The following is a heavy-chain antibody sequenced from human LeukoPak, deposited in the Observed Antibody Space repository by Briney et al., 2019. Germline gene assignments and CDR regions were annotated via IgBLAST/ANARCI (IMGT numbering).Heavy chain of an antibody. CDR1: GYTFSTYD. V-gene: IGHV1-8*02. CDR2: MNPNSANT. D-gene: IGHD2-2*01. Sequence: ASVKVSCKTSGYTFSTYDINWLRQAAGQGLEWMGWMNPNSANTGFAQKFQGRAAITRDTSTATAYLGLSGPTSEDTAVYYCARAIRYQLLSDYWGQGTLVTVSS. J-gene: IGHJ4*02. CDR3: ARAIRYQLLSDY.